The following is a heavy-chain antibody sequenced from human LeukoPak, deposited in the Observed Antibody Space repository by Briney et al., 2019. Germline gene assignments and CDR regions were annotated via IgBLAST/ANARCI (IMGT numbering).Heavy chain of an antibody. Sequence: KFSETLSLTCTVSGGSLSHSLTSYWSWIRQPPGKGLEWIGYIYYSGSTNYNPSLKSRVTISVDTSKNQFSLKLSSVTAADTAVYYCAGYSSGRYEYYFDYWGQGTLVTVSS. CDR2: IYYSGST. CDR1: GGSLSHSLTSY. D-gene: IGHD6-19*01. V-gene: IGHV4-61*01. J-gene: IGHJ4*02. CDR3: AGYSSGRYEYYFDY.